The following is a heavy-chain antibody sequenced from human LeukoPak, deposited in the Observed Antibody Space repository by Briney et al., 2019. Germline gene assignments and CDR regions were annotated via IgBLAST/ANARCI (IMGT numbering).Heavy chain of an antibody. CDR3: ARDTSAGSTSTTEAIAVFDY. D-gene: IGHD6-19*01. CDR2: TYYRSKWYN. Sequence: SQSLSLTCAISGDSVSSNSAAWNWIRQSPSRGLEWLGRTYYRSKWYNDYAVSVKSRITINPDTSKNQFSLQLNSVTPEDTAVYYCARDTSAGSTSTTEAIAVFDYWGQGTLVTVSS. V-gene: IGHV6-1*01. J-gene: IGHJ4*02. CDR1: GDSVSSNSAA.